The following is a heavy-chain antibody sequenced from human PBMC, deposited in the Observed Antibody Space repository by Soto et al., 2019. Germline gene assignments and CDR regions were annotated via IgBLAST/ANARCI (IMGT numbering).Heavy chain of an antibody. CDR2: ISPYTGKT. D-gene: IGHD1-26*01. V-gene: IGHV1-18*04. J-gene: IGHJ4*02. CDR1: GYTFSNFA. CDR3: ARLGWELLSGRRYFDS. Sequence: ASVKVSCKASGYTFSNFAITWVRQAPDQGLEWMGWISPYTGKTNYPQKVQGRVTMTTDTPTSTAYMELRSLRSDDTAVYFCARLGWELLSGRRYFDSWGQGTLVTVSS.